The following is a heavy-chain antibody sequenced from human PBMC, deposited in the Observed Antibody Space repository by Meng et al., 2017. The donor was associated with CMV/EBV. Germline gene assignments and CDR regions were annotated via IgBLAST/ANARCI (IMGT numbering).Heavy chain of an antibody. V-gene: IGHV5-51*01. CDR3: ARVLGTGVPAATVDY. D-gene: IGHD2-2*01. CDR1: GYSFTSYW. CDR2: IYPGESDT. J-gene: IGHJ4*02. Sequence: KVSCKGSGYSFTSYWIGWVRQMPGKGLEWMGIIYPGESDTRYSPSFQGKVTISADKSISNAYLQWSSLKASDTAMYYCARVLGTGVPAATVDYWGQGTLVTVSS.